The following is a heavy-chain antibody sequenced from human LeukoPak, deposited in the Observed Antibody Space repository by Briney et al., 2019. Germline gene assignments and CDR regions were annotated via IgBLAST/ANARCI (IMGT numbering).Heavy chain of an antibody. J-gene: IGHJ5*02. D-gene: IGHD1-26*01. CDR1: GFTFSSYE. Sequence: GGSPRLSCAASGFTFSSYEMNWVRQAPGKGLEWVSVIYRGGGTAYADSVKDRFTISRDNAGNTVYLQMDSLRAEDTAVYYCARDNSVGDNAWWFDPWGQGTLVTVSS. CDR3: ARDNSVGDNAWWFDP. V-gene: IGHV3-66*01. CDR2: IYRGGGT.